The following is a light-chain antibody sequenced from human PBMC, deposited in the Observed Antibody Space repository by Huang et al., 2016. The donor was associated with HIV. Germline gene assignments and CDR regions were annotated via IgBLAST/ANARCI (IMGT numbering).Light chain of an antibody. CDR1: QSVTSF. CDR2: DAS. V-gene: IGKV3-11*01. CDR3: QHRSNWPPSYT. J-gene: IGKJ2*01. Sequence: DIVLTQSPATLSLSLGERATLSCRASQSVTSFLAWYPQKPGQAPRLLIYDASQSATCIPARFRGSGSGTDFTLTISSLEPEDFAVYYCQHRSNWPPSYTFGQGTKLEIK.